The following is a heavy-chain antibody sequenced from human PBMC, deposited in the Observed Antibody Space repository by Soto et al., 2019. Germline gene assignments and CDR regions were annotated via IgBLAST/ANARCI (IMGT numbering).Heavy chain of an antibody. CDR2: IWYDGSNK. CDR1: GFTFSSYG. J-gene: IGHJ4*02. D-gene: IGHD2-15*01. Sequence: PGGSLRLSCAASGFTFSSYGMHWVRQAPGKGLEWVAVIWYDGSNKYYADSEKGRFTISRDNSKNTQYLQMNSLRAEDTAVYYCARDLIPLPPHCSGGSCYPNYFDYWGQGTLVTVSS. V-gene: IGHV3-33*01. CDR3: ARDLIPLPPHCSGGSCYPNYFDY.